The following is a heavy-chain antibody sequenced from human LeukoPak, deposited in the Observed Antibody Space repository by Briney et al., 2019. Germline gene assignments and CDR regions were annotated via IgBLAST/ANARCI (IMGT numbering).Heavy chain of an antibody. J-gene: IGHJ2*01. D-gene: IGHD1-26*01. CDR2: IHYSGST. CDR1: GGSISSYY. Sequence: SETLSLTCTVSGGSISSYYWSWIRQPPGKGLEWIGYIHYSGSTNYSPSLKSRVTISVDTSKNQFSLRLSSVTAADTAVYYCARGGTQTPYWYFDFWGRGMLVNVSS. V-gene: IGHV4-59*01. CDR3: ARGGTQTPYWYFDF.